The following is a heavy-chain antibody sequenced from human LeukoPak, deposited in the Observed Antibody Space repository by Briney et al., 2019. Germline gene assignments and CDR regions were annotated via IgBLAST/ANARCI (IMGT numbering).Heavy chain of an antibody. V-gene: IGHV1-46*01. Sequence: ASERVSCTASVYSFTLYYIHWVRQAPGQGRDYMGMIDPNTGTTWYSQKFQGTVTMTRDTSTSTVSMELSSLRSDDTAIYYCARELPGSCYFDYWGQGTLVSVSS. D-gene: IGHD1-1*01. CDR2: IDPNTGTT. CDR3: ARELPGSCYFDY. CDR1: VYSFTLYY. J-gene: IGHJ4*02.